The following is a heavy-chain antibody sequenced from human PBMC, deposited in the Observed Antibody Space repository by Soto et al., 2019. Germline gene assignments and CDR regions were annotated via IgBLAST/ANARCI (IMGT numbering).Heavy chain of an antibody. CDR1: GFTFSDYY. CDR3: ARERLLWFGDLTPYYHYSMDV. D-gene: IGHD3-10*01. CDR2: ISSSGSTI. J-gene: IGHJ6*03. V-gene: IGHV3-11*01. Sequence: GGSLRLSCAASGFTFSDYYMSWIRQAPGKGLEWVSYISSSGSTIYYADSVKGRFTISRDNAKNSLHLQMNSLRAEDTAVYYCARERLLWFGDLTPYYHYSMDVWGKGTTVTVSS.